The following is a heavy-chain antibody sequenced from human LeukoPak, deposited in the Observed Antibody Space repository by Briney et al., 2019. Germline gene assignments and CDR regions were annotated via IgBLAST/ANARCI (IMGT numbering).Heavy chain of an antibody. CDR1: GFNFDNFG. Sequence: GGSLRLSCAASGFNFDNFGMHWVRQAPGKGLEWVSLISWSGSSKYYADSLKGRFTISRYNSKNSLYLHMSSLRPEDTAVYHCAKQGSRGGYYGIGYYFDSWGQGTLVTVAS. V-gene: IGHV3-43D*04. CDR2: ISWSGSSK. CDR3: AKQGSRGGYYGIGYYFDS. D-gene: IGHD1-26*01. J-gene: IGHJ4*02.